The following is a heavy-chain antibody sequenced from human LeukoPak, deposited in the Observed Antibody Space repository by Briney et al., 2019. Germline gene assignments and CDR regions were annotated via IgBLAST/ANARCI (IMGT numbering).Heavy chain of an antibody. Sequence: PGASLRLSCAASGFTFSRYAMNWVRQAPGKGLEWVSAITDSGSSTYYADSVKGRFTISRDNSRSTLYLQMNSLRAEDTAVYYCAKDGDWNYGNYWGQGTLVIVSS. CDR2: ITDSGSST. J-gene: IGHJ4*02. CDR1: GFTFSRYA. V-gene: IGHV3-23*01. CDR3: AKDGDWNYGNY. D-gene: IGHD1-7*01.